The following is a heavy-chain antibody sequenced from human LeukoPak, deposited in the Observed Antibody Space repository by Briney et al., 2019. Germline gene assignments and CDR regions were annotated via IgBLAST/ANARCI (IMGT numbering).Heavy chain of an antibody. D-gene: IGHD5-12*01. V-gene: IGHV3-21*01. CDR3: ARAPGYSGFRDY. CDR1: GFTFSSYS. CDR2: ISSSSSYI. Sequence: KAGGSLRLSCAASGFTFSSYSMTWVRQAPGKGLEWVSSISSSSSYIYYADSVKGRFTISRDNAKNSLYLQMNSLRAEDTAVYYCARAPGYSGFRDYWGQGTLVTVSS. J-gene: IGHJ4*02.